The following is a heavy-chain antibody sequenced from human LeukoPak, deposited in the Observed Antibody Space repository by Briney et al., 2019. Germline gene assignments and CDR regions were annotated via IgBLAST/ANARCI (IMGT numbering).Heavy chain of an antibody. J-gene: IGHJ4*02. CDR2: IRYDGSNK. D-gene: IGHD1-1*01. Sequence: PGGSLRLSCAASGFTFSSYGMHWVRQAPGKGLEWVAFIRYDGSNKYYADSVKGRFTISRDNSKNTLYLQMNSLRAEDTAVYYCAKDNSDNWNDQYYFDYWGQGTLVTVSS. CDR3: AKDNSDNWNDQYYFDY. CDR1: GFTFSSYG. V-gene: IGHV3-30*02.